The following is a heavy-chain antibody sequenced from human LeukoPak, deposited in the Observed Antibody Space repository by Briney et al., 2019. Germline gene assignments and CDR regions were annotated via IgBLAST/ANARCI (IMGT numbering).Heavy chain of an antibody. Sequence: ASVKVSCKASGYTFTSYGIGWVRQAPGQGLEWMGWISAYNGNTNYAQKLQGRVTMTTDTSTSTAYMELRSLRSDDTAVYYCARLGYCSSTSCPNYYYYGMDVWGQGTTVTVSS. V-gene: IGHV1-18*01. CDR3: ARLGYCSSTSCPNYYYYGMDV. CDR1: GYTFTSYG. J-gene: IGHJ6*02. D-gene: IGHD2-2*01. CDR2: ISAYNGNT.